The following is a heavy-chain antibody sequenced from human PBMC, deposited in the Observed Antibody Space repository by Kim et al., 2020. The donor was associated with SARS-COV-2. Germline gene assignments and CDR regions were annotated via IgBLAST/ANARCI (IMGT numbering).Heavy chain of an antibody. D-gene: IGHD3-3*01. CDR1: GYTFTSYA. V-gene: IGHV7-4-1*02. CDR3: ARAPGSTIFGVVIIPPYYMDV. Sequence: ASVKVSCKASGYTFTSYAMNWVRQAPGQGLEWMGWINTNTGNPMYAQGFTGRFVFSLVTSVSTAYLQISSLKAEDTAVYYCARAPGSTIFGVVIIPPYYMDVWGKGTTVTVSS. J-gene: IGHJ6*03. CDR2: INTNTGNP.